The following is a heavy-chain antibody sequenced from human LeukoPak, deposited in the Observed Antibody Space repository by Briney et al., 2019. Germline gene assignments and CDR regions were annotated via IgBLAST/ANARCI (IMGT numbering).Heavy chain of an antibody. J-gene: IGHJ5*02. CDR2: IYYSGST. CDR3: ASKASNSAVGGFDP. V-gene: IGHV4-31*03. CDR1: GGSISSGGYY. Sequence: SQTLSLTCTVSGGSISSGGYYWSWIRQHPGKGLEWIGYIYYSGSTYYNPSLKSRVTISVDTSKNQFSLKLSSVTAADTAVYYVASKASNSAVGGFDPWGQGTWSPSPQ. D-gene: IGHD4-23*01.